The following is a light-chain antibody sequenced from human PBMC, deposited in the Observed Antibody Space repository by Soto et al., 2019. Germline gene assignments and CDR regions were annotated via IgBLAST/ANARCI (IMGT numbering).Light chain of an antibody. CDR1: QSVSSY. Sequence: EIVLTQSPATLSLSPGARATLSCRASQSVSSYLAWYQQKPGQPPRLLIYDASNRATGIPARFSGSGSGTDFTLTISNLEPEDFAVYYCQQRSNWPALTFGGGTKVEIK. J-gene: IGKJ4*01. V-gene: IGKV3-11*01. CDR2: DAS. CDR3: QQRSNWPALT.